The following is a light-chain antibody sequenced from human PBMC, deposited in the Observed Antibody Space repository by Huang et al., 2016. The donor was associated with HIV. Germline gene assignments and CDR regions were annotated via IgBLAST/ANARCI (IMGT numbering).Light chain of an antibody. V-gene: IGKV2-30*02. J-gene: IGKJ5*01. CDR3: MQGTHWPPIT. CDR1: QSLVHSDGNTY. CDR2: KVS. Sequence: DVVMTQSPVSLPVTLGQPASISCRSSQSLVHSDGNTYLNWFQQRPGQSPRRLFYKVSNRDSGVPDRFSGSGSGTDFTLKISRVEAEDVGVYYCMQGTHWPPITFGQGTRLEIK.